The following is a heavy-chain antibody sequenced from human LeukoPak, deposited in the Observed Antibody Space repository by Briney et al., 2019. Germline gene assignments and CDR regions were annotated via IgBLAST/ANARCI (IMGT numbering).Heavy chain of an antibody. CDR3: ARASPSVGSGSWNY. CDR2: FDPEDGET. V-gene: IGHV1-24*01. D-gene: IGHD3-10*01. J-gene: IGHJ4*02. Sequence: ASVKVSCKVSGYTLTELSMHWVRQAPGKGLEWMGGFDPEDGETIYAQKFQGRVTMTRDTSTSTVYMELSSLRSEDTAVYYCARASPSVGSGSWNYWGQGTLVTVSS. CDR1: GYTLTELS.